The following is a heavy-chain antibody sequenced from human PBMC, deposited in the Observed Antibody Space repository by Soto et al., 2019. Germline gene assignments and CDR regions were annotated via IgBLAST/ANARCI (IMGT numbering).Heavy chain of an antibody. CDR1: GGPFSSYA. J-gene: IGHJ4*02. D-gene: IGHD4-4*01. V-gene: IGHV1-69*13. CDR3: AREREYSNYADFDY. Sequence: SVKVSCKASGGPFSSYAISWVRQAPGQGLEWMGGIIPIFGTANYAQKFQGRVTITADESTSTAYMELSSLRSEDTAVYYCAREREYSNYADFDYWGQGTLVTVSS. CDR2: IIPIFGTA.